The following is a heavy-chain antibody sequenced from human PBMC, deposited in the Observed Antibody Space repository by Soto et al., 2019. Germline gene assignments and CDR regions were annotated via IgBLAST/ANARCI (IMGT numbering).Heavy chain of an antibody. CDR3: ARGLGVVLMVYRPSAGGFDP. J-gene: IGHJ5*02. D-gene: IGHD2-8*01. CDR2: INHSGST. V-gene: IGHV4-34*01. CDR1: GGSFRGYY. Sequence: SETLSLTCAVYGGSFRGYYWSCIRQPPGKGLEWIGEINHSGSTNYNPSLKSRVTISVDTSKSQFSLKLSSVTAADTAVYYCARGLGVVLMVYRPSAGGFDPWGKGTLVTVSS.